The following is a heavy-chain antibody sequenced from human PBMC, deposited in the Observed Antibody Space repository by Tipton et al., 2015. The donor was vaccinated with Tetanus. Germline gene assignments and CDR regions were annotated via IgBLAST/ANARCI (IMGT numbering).Heavy chain of an antibody. V-gene: IGHV4-34*01. CDR1: GGSLSGSY. CDR3: ARPIKQWLVPVDP. J-gene: IGHJ5*02. Sequence: TLSLTCTVSGGSLSGSYWSWVRQPPGKGLEWIGEVHPRGSTNYNPSLKSRVTISLDTSKTHFYLNLSSVTAADTAVYYCARPIKQWLVPVDPWGQGTLVTVSS. CDR2: VHPRGST. D-gene: IGHD6-19*01.